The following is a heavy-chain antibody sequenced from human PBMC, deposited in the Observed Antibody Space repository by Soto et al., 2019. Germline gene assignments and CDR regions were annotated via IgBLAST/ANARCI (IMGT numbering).Heavy chain of an antibody. J-gene: IGHJ4*02. CDR3: ARVWSGNSPYFEY. Sequence: SETLSLTCTVSGGSISSGGYYWSWIRQHPGKGLEWIGHIYYIGSTYYNPSLKSRVTISVDTSKNQFSLKLSSVTAADTAVYYCARVWSGNSPYFEYWVQGTLVTVSS. CDR1: GGSISSGGYY. V-gene: IGHV4-31*03. D-gene: IGHD2-15*01. CDR2: IYYIGST.